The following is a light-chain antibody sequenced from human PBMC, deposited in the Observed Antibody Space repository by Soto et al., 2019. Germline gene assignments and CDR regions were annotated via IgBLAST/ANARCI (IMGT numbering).Light chain of an antibody. J-gene: IGKJ1*01. CDR2: GTS. CDR1: QSVSSSY. Sequence: EIGLTQSPGTLSLSPGERATLSCRASQSVSSSYLAWYQQKPGQAPRLLIYGTSSRATAIPDRFSGSGSGTDFTLTISRLEPEDFAVYYCQQYGNSSWTFGQGTKVDNK. CDR3: QQYGNSSWT. V-gene: IGKV3-20*01.